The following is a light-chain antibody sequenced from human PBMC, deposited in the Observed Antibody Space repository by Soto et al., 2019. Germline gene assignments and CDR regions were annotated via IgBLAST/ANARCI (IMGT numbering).Light chain of an antibody. Sequence: QSALTQPASESGSPGQSVTMSCAGASGDVGNYNLVSWYQQYPGKAPKLIIYEGNKRPSGVSNRFSGSESGNTASLTISGLQAEDEADYYCCSFAGSSTSFGGGTKLTVL. CDR3: CSFAGSSTS. CDR2: EGN. J-gene: IGLJ2*01. CDR1: SGDVGNYNL. V-gene: IGLV2-23*01.